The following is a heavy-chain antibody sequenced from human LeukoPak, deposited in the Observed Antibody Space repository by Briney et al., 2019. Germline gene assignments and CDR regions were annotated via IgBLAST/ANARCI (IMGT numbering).Heavy chain of an antibody. D-gene: IGHD6-6*01. CDR2: IKQDGSEK. J-gene: IGHJ4*02. Sequence: GGSLRLSCAASGFTFSSYWMNWVRQAPGKGLEWVANIKQDGSEKYYVDSVKGRFTISRDNAKNSLYLQMNSLRAEDTAVYYCARVLQSIAARSWYFDYWGQGTLVTVSS. CDR1: GFTFSSYW. V-gene: IGHV3-7*01. CDR3: ARVLQSIAARSWYFDY.